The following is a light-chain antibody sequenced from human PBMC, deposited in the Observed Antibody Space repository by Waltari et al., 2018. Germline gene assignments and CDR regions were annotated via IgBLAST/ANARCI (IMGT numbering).Light chain of an antibody. Sequence: DIQMTQSPSTLSASVGDRVTITCRASQTISSWLAWYQQKPGKAPKLLIYEASNLECGVPSRFSGSGFGTEFTLTISSLQPDDFATYYCQQYNSYPLTFGGGTRVEIK. V-gene: IGKV1-5*03. CDR2: EAS. J-gene: IGKJ4*01. CDR3: QQYNSYPLT. CDR1: QTISSW.